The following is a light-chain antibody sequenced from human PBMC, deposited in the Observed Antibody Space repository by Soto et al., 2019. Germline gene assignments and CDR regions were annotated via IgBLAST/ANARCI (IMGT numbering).Light chain of an antibody. CDR3: QQYNTFPLT. CDR1: KHSRSY. CDR2: AAA. V-gene: IGKV1-16*01. Sequence: DSQSTQSAWSLSASVGDRFTLTCRATKHSRSYLAWFQQKPGKAPKSLIYAAASLQSGVPSRFSGSESGTDFTLPISSLQHEDFATYYCQQYNTFPLTFGGGTKVDI. J-gene: IGKJ4*01.